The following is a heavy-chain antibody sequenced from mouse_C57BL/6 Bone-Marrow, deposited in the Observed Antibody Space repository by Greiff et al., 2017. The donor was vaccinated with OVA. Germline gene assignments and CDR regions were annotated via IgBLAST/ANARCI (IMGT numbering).Heavy chain of an antibody. D-gene: IGHD4-1*01. CDR3: ANWGYYFDY. V-gene: IGHV3-6*01. J-gene: IGHJ2*01. CDR1: GYSITSGYY. Sequence: ESGPGLVKPSQSLSLTCSVTGYSITSGYYWNWIRQFPGNKLEWMGYISYDGSNNYNPSLKNRFSITRDTSKNQFFLKLNSVTTEDTATYYCANWGYYFDYWGQGTTLTVSS. CDR2: ISYDGSN.